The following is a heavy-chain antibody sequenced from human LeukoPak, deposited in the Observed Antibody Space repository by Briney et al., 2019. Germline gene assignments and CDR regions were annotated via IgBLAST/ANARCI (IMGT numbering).Heavy chain of an antibody. V-gene: IGHV4-39*01. Sequence: PSETLSLTCTVSGGSICSRSYFCRSIRQPPGKGRERIGSIYYSASTYYNPFLKSRVTISVDTSKNQYTLKLSSVTAADTAVYYCARHLVPAFDYWGQGTLVTVSS. J-gene: IGHJ4*02. CDR2: IYYSAST. CDR3: ARHLVPAFDY. D-gene: IGHD2-2*01. CDR1: GGSICSRSYF.